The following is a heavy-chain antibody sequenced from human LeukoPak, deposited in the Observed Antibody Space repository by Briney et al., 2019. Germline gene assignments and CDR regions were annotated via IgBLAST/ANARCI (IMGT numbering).Heavy chain of an antibody. CDR2: INTDGSIT. D-gene: IGHD3-10*01. V-gene: IGHV3-74*01. Sequence: GGSLRLSCAASGFTFSDYWIHWVRQAPGKGLVWVSRINTDGSITNYADSVKGRFSISRDNAKNTLYLQVSSLRAEDTAVYYCARDRGPRTGFMVREAYDYWGQGTLVTVSS. CDR3: ARDRGPRTGFMVREAYDY. J-gene: IGHJ4*02. CDR1: GFTFSDYW.